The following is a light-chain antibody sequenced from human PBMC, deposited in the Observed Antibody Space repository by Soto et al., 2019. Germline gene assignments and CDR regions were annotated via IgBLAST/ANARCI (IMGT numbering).Light chain of an antibody. CDR2: EVA. Sequence: QSALTQPASVSGSDGQSITLSCTGTSSDVGAYNYVSWYQQRPGKAPRLMIYEVANRPSGVSNRFSGSKSGNTASLTISGLQGDDEADYYCTSYSGSRSLVVFATGTKLTVL. CDR1: SSDVGAYNY. V-gene: IGLV2-14*01. CDR3: TSYSGSRSLVV. J-gene: IGLJ1*01.